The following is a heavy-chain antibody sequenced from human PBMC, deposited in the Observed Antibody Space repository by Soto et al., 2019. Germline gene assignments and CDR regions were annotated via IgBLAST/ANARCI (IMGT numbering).Heavy chain of an antibody. CDR3: ARGGIAADGTDFDY. V-gene: IGHV4-34*01. J-gene: IGHJ4*02. D-gene: IGHD6-13*01. CDR2: INHSGST. Sequence: SETLSLTCAVYGGSFSGYYWSWIRQPPGKGLEWIGEINHSGSTNYNPSLKSRVTISVDTSKNQFSLKLSSVTAADTAVYYCARGGIAADGTDFDYWGQGTLVTVSS. CDR1: GGSFSGYY.